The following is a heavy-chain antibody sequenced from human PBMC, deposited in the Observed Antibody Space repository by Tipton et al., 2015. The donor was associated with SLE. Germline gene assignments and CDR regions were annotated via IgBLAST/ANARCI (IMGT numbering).Heavy chain of an antibody. Sequence: TLSLTCTVSGGSISSGGYYWSWIRQHPGKGLEWIGYIYYSGSTYYNPSLKSRVAISVDSFENQFSLKLSSVTAADTAMYYCARGTRETRADLWGQGTLVKVSS. V-gene: IGHV4-31*03. J-gene: IGHJ5*02. CDR2: IYYSGST. CDR1: GGSISSGGYY. D-gene: IGHD1-14*01. CDR3: ARGTRETRADL.